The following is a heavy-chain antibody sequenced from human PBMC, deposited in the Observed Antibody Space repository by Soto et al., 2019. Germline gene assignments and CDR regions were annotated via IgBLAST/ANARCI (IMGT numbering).Heavy chain of an antibody. V-gene: IGHV1-69*13. CDR2: IIPIFGTA. J-gene: IGHJ6*02. D-gene: IGHD2-21*01. CDR3: ARDVASPHYYYYGMDV. CDR1: GGTFSSYA. Sequence: ASVKVSCKASGGTFSSYAISWVRQAPGQGLEWMGGIIPIFGTANYAQKFQGRVTITADESTSTAYMELSSLRSEDTAVYYCARDVASPHYYYYGMDVWGQGTTVTVSS.